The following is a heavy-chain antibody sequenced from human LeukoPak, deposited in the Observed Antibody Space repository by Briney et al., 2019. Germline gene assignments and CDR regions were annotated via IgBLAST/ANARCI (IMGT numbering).Heavy chain of an antibody. D-gene: IGHD2-15*01. Sequence: GGSLRLSCAASGFTFSSYSMNRVRQAPGKGLEWVSHITASGTAMFYADSVKGRFTISRDNAKNSLYLQMNSLRDEDTAVYYCASPKRGGAFDMWGQGTVVTVSS. CDR2: ITASGTAM. CDR1: GFTFSSYS. CDR3: ASPKRGGAFDM. J-gene: IGHJ3*02. V-gene: IGHV3-48*02.